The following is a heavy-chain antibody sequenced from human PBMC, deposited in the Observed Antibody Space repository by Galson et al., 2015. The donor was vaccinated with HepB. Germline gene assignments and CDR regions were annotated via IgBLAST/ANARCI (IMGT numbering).Heavy chain of an antibody. CDR3: ARATGLAAAVPDAFDI. CDR2: ISSSGSTI. J-gene: IGHJ3*02. CDR1: GFTFSDYY. D-gene: IGHD6-13*01. Sequence: SLRLSCAASGFTFSDYYMSWIRQAPGKGLEWVSYISSSGSTIYYADSVKGRFTISRDNAKNSLYLQMNSLRAEDTAVYYCARATGLAAAVPDAFDIWGQGTMVTVSS. V-gene: IGHV3-11*01.